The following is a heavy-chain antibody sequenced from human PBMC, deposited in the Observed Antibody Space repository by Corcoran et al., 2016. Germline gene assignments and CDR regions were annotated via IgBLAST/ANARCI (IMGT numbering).Heavy chain of an antibody. CDR2: ISYDGSNK. CDR3: AKDRRSINGAVAGPFDY. Sequence: QVQLVESGGGVVQPGRSLRLSCAASGFTFSSYGMHWVRQAPGKGLEWVAVISYDGSNKYYADSVKGRFTISRDNSKNTLYLQMNSLRAEDTAVYYCAKDRRSINGAVAGPFDYWGQGTLVTVSS. J-gene: IGHJ4*02. CDR1: GFTFSSYG. V-gene: IGHV3-30*18. D-gene: IGHD6-19*01.